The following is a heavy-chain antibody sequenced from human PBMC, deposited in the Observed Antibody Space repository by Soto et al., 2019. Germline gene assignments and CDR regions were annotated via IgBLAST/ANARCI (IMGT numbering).Heavy chain of an antibody. CDR1: GYTFTSYD. D-gene: IGHD3-10*01. CDR2: MNPNSGNT. CDR3: ARASNRGGWFDP. J-gene: IGHJ5*02. V-gene: IGHV1-8*01. Sequence: ASVKVSCKASGYTFTSYDINWVRQATRQGLEWMGWMNPNSGNTGYAQKFQGRVTMTRNTSISTAYMELSSLRSEDTAVYYCARASNRGGWFDPWGQGTLVTVSS.